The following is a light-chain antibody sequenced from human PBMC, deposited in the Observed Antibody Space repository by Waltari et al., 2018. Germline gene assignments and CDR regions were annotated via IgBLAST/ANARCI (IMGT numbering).Light chain of an antibody. J-gene: IGKJ4*01. CDR3: QQLNSYPPT. V-gene: IGKV1-9*01. CDR2: AAS. CDR1: QGISSF. Sequence: QLTQSPSSLSASVGDRVTITCRARQGISSFLAWYQQKAGKAPKLLIYAASTLQSGVPSRFSGSGSWTDFTLTISSLQPEDFATYYCQQLNSYPPTFGGGTKVEIK.